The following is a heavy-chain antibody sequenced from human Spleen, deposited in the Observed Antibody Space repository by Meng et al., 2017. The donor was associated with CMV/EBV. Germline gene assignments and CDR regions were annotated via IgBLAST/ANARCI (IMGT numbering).Heavy chain of an antibody. J-gene: IGHJ6*02. CDR1: GLSFSSYE. CDR2: IGFDGIKK. CDR3: AKENMGGNGDYFYGMDV. Sequence: GESLKISCAASGLSFSSYEMNWVRRAPGKGLEWVAYIGFDGIKKYYGDSVKGRFTISRDNPENTVYLQMNSVRADDTATYYCAKENMGGNGDYFYGMDVWGLGTTVTVSS. V-gene: IGHV3-30*02. D-gene: IGHD2/OR15-2a*01.